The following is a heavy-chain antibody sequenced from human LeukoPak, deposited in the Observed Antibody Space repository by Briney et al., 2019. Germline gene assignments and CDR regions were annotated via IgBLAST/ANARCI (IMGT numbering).Heavy chain of an antibody. CDR2: IYYSGST. CDR1: GGSVSSGSYY. D-gene: IGHD4-17*01. Sequence: SKTLSLTCTVSGGSVSSGSYYWSWIRQPPGKGLEWIGYIYYSGSTNYNPSLKSRVTISVDTSKNQFSLKLSSVTAADTAVYYCARTTTVTYDYWGQGTLVTVSS. CDR3: ARTTTVTYDY. V-gene: IGHV4-61*01. J-gene: IGHJ4*02.